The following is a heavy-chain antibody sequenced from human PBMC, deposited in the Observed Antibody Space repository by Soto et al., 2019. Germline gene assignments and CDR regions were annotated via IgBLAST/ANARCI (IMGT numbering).Heavy chain of an antibody. CDR3: ARESYSSSWYQLYYFDY. CDR2: TYYRSKWYN. CDR1: GDSVSSNSAA. D-gene: IGHD6-13*01. J-gene: IGHJ4*02. V-gene: IGHV6-1*01. Sequence: SQTLSLTCAISGDSVSSNSAAWNWIRQSPSRGLEWLGRTYYRSKWYNDYAVSVKSRLTINPDTSKNQFSLQLNSVTPEDTAVYYCARESYSSSWYQLYYFDYWGQGTLVTVSS.